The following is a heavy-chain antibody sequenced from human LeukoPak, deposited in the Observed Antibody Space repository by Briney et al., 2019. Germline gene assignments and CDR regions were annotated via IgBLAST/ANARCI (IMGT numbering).Heavy chain of an antibody. CDR1: GYSFTTYW. V-gene: IGHV5-51*01. J-gene: IGHJ4*02. Sequence: GESLKISCQGSGYSFTTYWIGWVRQMPGKGLEWMGIIYPGDSDTRYSPSFQGQVTISADKSISTAYLQWSSLKAADTAMYYCARQRSSRDRFDYWGQGTLVTVSS. CDR2: IYPGDSDT. D-gene: IGHD3-10*01. CDR3: ARQRSSRDRFDY.